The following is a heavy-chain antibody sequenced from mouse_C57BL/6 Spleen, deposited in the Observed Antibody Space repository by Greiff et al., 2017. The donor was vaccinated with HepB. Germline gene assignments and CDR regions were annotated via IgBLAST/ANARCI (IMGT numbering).Heavy chain of an antibody. J-gene: IGHJ4*01. CDR3: APRYYYGSSYEKYYAMDY. D-gene: IGHD1-1*01. Sequence: VQLKQSGPELVKPGASVKISCKASGYSFTGYYMNWVKQSPEKSLEWIGEINPSTGGTTYNQKFKAKATLTVHKSSSTAYMQLKSLTSEDSAVYYCAPRYYYGSSYEKYYAMDYWGQGTSVTVSS. V-gene: IGHV1-42*01. CDR1: GYSFTGYY. CDR2: INPSTGGT.